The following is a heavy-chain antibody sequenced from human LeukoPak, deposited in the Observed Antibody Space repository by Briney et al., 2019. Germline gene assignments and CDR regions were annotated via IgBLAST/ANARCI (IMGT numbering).Heavy chain of an antibody. D-gene: IGHD3-3*01. CDR1: GFTFSSYW. CDR3: ARRRGAMLFGVVIIPDAFDI. Sequence: GGSLRLSCAASGFTFSSYWMSWVRQAPGKGLEWVANIKQDGSEKYYVDSVKGRFTISRDNAKNSLYLQMNSLRAEDTAVYYCARRRGAMLFGVVIIPDAFDIWGQGTMVTVSS. V-gene: IGHV3-7*01. CDR2: IKQDGSEK. J-gene: IGHJ3*02.